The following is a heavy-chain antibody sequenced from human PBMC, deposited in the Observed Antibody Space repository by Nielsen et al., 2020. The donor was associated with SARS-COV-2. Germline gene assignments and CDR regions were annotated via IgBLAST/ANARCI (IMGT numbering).Heavy chain of an antibody. V-gene: IGHV3-33*06. CDR2: IWYDGSNK. D-gene: IGHD3-22*01. CDR3: AKDSWDSSGYYDY. CDR1: GFTFSSYA. J-gene: IGHJ4*02. Sequence: GESLKISCAASGFTFSSYAMHWVRQAPGKGLEWVAVIWYDGSNKYYADSVKGRFTISRDNSKNTLYLQMNSLRAEDTAVYYCAKDSWDSSGYYDYWGQGTLVTVSS.